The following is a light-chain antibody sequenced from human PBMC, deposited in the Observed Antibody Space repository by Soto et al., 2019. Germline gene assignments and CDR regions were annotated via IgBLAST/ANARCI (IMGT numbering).Light chain of an antibody. CDR3: QQATSFPRT. Sequence: DIQMTQSPSSVSASVGDRVTISCWASQGVTTWLAWYQQKPGRAPKLLIYAASTLQSGVPSRFSGSGSGTDFTLTISSLQPEDFATYYCQQATSFPRTFGQGTKVEIK. J-gene: IGKJ1*01. V-gene: IGKV1-12*01. CDR2: AAS. CDR1: QGVTTW.